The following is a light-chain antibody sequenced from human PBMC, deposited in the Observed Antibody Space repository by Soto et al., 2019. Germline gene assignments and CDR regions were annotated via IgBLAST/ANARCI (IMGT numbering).Light chain of an antibody. Sequence: DIQMTQSPSTLSASVGDRVTITCRASQSISNLLAWYQQKPGKAPKLLIYKASSLESGVPSRFGGSGSGAEFTLTISSLQPDDFASYYCLQYDSYSFTFGGGTKVDIK. CDR1: QSISNL. CDR2: KAS. V-gene: IGKV1-5*03. J-gene: IGKJ4*01. CDR3: LQYDSYSFT.